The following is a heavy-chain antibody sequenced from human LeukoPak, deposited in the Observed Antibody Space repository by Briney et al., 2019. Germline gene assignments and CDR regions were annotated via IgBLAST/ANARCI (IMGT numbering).Heavy chain of an antibody. CDR1: GGSISSYY. CDR3: ARDSSDDFWSGYYRFDP. J-gene: IGHJ5*02. V-gene: IGHV4-59*01. D-gene: IGHD3-3*01. CDR2: IYYSGST. Sequence: PSETLSLTCTVSGGSISSYYWSWIRQPPGKGLEWIGYIYYSGSTNYNPSLKSRVTISVDTSKNQFSLKLSSMTAADTAVYYCARDSSDDFWSGYYRFDPWGQGTLVTGSS.